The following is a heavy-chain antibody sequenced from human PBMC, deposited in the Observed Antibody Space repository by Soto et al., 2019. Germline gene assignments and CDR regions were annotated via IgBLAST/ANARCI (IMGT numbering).Heavy chain of an antibody. J-gene: IGHJ5*02. Sequence: QVQLVQSGAEVKKPGASVKVSCKASGYTFTTYGISWVRQAPGQGLEWMGRISAYNGNTNYAQKLQGRVTMTTDTSTRTAYTGPTSLRSNDTAVYYSARYVGALGRWFDPWGQGTLVTVSS. CDR3: ARYVGALGRWFDP. CDR2: ISAYNGNT. D-gene: IGHD1-26*01. V-gene: IGHV1-18*01. CDR1: GYTFTTYG.